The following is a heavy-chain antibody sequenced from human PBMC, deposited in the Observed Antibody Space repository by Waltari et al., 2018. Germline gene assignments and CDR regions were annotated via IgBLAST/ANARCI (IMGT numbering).Heavy chain of an antibody. Sequence: QVQLVQSGAEVKKPGSSVKVSCKASGGTFSSYAINWVRQAPGQGLEWMGGIIPILGAGNDAQKSQVRVTITADESTSTAYMELTSLRSQDTAVYYCAREALRRAYDSIWYFDLWGRGTLVTVSS. V-gene: IGHV1-69*01. J-gene: IGHJ2*01. CDR2: IIPILGAG. D-gene: IGHD3-22*01. CDR1: GGTFSSYA. CDR3: AREALRRAYDSIWYFDL.